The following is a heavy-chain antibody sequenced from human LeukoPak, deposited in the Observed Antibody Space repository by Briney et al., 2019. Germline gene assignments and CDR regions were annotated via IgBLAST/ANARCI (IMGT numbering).Heavy chain of an antibody. CDR1: GFTFSGSA. CDR3: TGGTTVTTLDY. Sequence: GSLRLSCAASGFTFSGSAMHWVRQASGKGLEWVARIRSKASNYATEYAASVKGRFTISRDDSKNTAYLQMNSLKTEDTAVYYCTGGTTVTTLDYWGQGTLVTVSS. V-gene: IGHV3-73*01. D-gene: IGHD4-17*01. J-gene: IGHJ4*02. CDR2: IRSKASNYAT.